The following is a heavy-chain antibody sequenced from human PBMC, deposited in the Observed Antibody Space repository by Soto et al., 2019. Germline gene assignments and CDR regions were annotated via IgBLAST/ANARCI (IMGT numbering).Heavy chain of an antibody. CDR1: GFTFSSYS. CDR2: ISSSSSYI. Sequence: VQLVESGGGLVKPGGSLRLSCAASGFTFSSYSMNWVRQAPGKGLEWVSSISSSSSYIYYADSVKGRFTISRANAKNSLYLQMNSLRAEDTAVYYCAIQTFWSHRYYYYYMDVWGKGTTVTVSS. CDR3: AIQTFWSHRYYYYYMDV. D-gene: IGHD3-3*01. V-gene: IGHV3-21*01. J-gene: IGHJ6*03.